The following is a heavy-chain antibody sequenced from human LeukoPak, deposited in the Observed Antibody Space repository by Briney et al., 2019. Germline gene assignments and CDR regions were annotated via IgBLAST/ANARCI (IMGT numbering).Heavy chain of an antibody. CDR3: AKPRITMIVVVPAFDI. Sequence: GGSLRLSCAAAGFSFSTYATSWVRQAPEKGLGWVSAISGSAGSTYYADSVKGRFTISRDNSTNTLYLQMNSLRAEGTAVYYCAKPRITMIVVVPAFDIWGQGTMVTVSS. CDR1: GFSFSTYA. J-gene: IGHJ3*02. V-gene: IGHV3-23*01. D-gene: IGHD3-22*01. CDR2: ISGSAGST.